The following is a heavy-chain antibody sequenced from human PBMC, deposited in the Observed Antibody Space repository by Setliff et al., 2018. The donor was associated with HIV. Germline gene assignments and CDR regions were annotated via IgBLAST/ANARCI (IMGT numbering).Heavy chain of an antibody. Sequence: PGGSLRLSCAASGFAFSTYWMYWVRQVPGKGLVWVPLISSDGTSKYYADSVKGRFTISRDNSRNMLYLQMNSLRAEDTAVYYCANPPLKGHLGVGFDYWGQGTQVTVSS. J-gene: IGHJ4*02. V-gene: IGHV3-74*01. D-gene: IGHD3-16*01. CDR3: ANPPLKGHLGVGFDY. CDR2: ISSDGTSK. CDR1: GFAFSTYW.